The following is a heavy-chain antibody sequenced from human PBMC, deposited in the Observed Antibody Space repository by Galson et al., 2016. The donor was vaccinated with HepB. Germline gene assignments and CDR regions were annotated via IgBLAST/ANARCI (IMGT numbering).Heavy chain of an antibody. J-gene: IGHJ6*02. V-gene: IGHV5-51*01. CDR2: IYPGDSQT. CDR3: ARRRDGFYGRGV. CDR1: GYNFDNYW. Sequence: QSGAEVKRPGESLKISCQGSGYNFDNYWIAWVRQMPGKGLEWMGIIYPGDSQTTYSPSFQGQVTFSADKSINTAYLQWSSLKASDTAMYFCARRRDGFYGRGVWGQGTTVIV. D-gene: IGHD6-25*01.